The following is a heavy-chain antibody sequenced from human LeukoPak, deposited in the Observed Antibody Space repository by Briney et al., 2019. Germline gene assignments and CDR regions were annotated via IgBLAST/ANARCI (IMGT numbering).Heavy chain of an antibody. J-gene: IGHJ5*02. D-gene: IGHD2-2*01. CDR1: GGSFSGYY. V-gene: IGHV4-34*01. CDR2: INHSGST. Sequence: PSETLSLTCAVYGGSFSGYYWSWIRQPPGKGLEWIGEINHSGSTNYNPSLKSRVTISVDTSKNQFSLKMSSVTAADTAVYYCERQGYCSSTSCYRSHWFDPWGQGTLVTVSS. CDR3: ERQGYCSSTSCYRSHWFDP.